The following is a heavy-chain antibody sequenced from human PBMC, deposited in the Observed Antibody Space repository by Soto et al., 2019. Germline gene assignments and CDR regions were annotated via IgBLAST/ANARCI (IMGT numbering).Heavy chain of an antibody. CDR1: GFTFSSYG. Sequence: GGSLRLSCVASGFTFSSYGIHWVRQAPGKGLEWVAVISSDGNTKYYADSVKGRFTISRDNSKNTLYLQMDSLRPEDTAVYYCAKEVAVAGDFDYWGLGTQVTV. CDR3: AKEVAVAGDFDY. J-gene: IGHJ4*01. D-gene: IGHD6-19*01. CDR2: ISSDGNTK. V-gene: IGHV3-30*18.